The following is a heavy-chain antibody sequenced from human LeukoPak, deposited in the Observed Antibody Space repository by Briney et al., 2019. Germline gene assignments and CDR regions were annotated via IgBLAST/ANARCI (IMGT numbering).Heavy chain of an antibody. V-gene: IGHV3-9*01. CDR1: GFAFSSYA. CDR2: ISWNSGSI. Sequence: GGSLRLSCAASGFAFSSYAMHWVRQAPGKGLEWVSGISWNSGSIGYADSVKGRFTISRDNAKNSLYLQMNSLRAEDTALYYCAKDYYDSSGHRYYFDYWGQGTLVTVSS. D-gene: IGHD3-22*01. J-gene: IGHJ4*02. CDR3: AKDYYDSSGHRYYFDY.